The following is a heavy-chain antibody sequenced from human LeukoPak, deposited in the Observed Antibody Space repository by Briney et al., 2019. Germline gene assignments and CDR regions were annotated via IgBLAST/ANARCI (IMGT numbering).Heavy chain of an antibody. CDR1: GGSFSGYY. J-gene: IGHJ2*01. CDR2: INHSGST. Sequence: SETLSLTCAVYGGSFSGYYWSWIRQPPGKGLEWIGEINHSGSTNYNPSLKSRVTISVDTSKNQFSLKLSSVTAADTAVYYCARGRVDTAMGRFRYFDLWGRGTLVTVSS. V-gene: IGHV4-34*01. CDR3: ARGRVDTAMGRFRYFDL. D-gene: IGHD5-18*01.